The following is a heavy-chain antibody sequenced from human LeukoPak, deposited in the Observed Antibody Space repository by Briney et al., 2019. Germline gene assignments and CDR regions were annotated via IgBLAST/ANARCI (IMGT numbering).Heavy chain of an antibody. V-gene: IGHV3-23*01. D-gene: IGHD4-23*01. Sequence: PGGSLRLSCAASGFSFSSYAMSWVRQAPGKGLEWVSAISGSGGSTYYADSVKGRFTISRDNSKNTLYLQMNSLRAEDTAVYYCAKAMRRTTVALNWFDPWGQGTLVTVSS. CDR1: GFSFSSYA. CDR2: ISGSGGST. CDR3: AKAMRRTTVALNWFDP. J-gene: IGHJ5*02.